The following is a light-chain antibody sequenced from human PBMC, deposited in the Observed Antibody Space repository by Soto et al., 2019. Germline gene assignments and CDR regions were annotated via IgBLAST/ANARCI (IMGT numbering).Light chain of an antibody. CDR1: QSVSSN. V-gene: IGKV3-15*01. J-gene: IGKJ2*01. CDR2: GAS. Sequence: EILMTQSPATLSVSPGERATLSCRASQSVSSNLAWYQQKPGQAPRLLIYGASSRATGIPARFRGSGSGTEFTLTISSLQPEDFAVYYCQQYNNWPPYTFGQGTKLEIK. CDR3: QQYNNWPPYT.